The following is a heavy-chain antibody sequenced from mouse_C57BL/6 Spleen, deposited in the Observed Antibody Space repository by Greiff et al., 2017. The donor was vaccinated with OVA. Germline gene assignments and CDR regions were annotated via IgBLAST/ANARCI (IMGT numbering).Heavy chain of an antibody. CDR1: GYTFTSYW. CDR3: ARYRGSTYYYAMDY. D-gene: IGHD1-1*01. V-gene: IGHV1-50*01. Sequence: QVQLKQPGAELVKPGASVKLSCKASGYTFTSYWMQWVKQSPGQGLEWIGEIDPSDSYTNYNQKFKGKATLTVDTSSSTAYMQISSLTSEDSAVYYCARYRGSTYYYAMDYWGQGTSVTVSS. CDR2: IDPSDSYT. J-gene: IGHJ4*01.